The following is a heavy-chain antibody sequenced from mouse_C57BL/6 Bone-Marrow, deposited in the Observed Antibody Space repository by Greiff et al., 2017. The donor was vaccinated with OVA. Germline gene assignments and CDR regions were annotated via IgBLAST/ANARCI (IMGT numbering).Heavy chain of an antibody. V-gene: IGHV1-72*01. D-gene: IGHD1-1*01. CDR1: GYTFTSYW. CDR2: IDPTSGGT. Sequence: QVQLQQPGAELVKPGASVKLSCKASGYTFTSYWMHWVKQRPGRGLEWIGRIDPTSGGTKYNEKFKSKATLTVDKPSSTAYMQLSSLTSEDSAVDYCARGGDYYFAWFAYWGQGTLVTVSA. CDR3: ARGGDYYFAWFAY. J-gene: IGHJ3*01.